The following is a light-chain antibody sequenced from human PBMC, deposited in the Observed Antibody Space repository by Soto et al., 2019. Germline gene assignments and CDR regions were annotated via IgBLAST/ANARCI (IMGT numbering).Light chain of an antibody. J-gene: IGKJ2*01. Sequence: DIVMTQSPLSLPVTPGEPASISCRSSQSLLHSNGYNYLDWYLQKPGQSPQLLIYLGSNRASGVSDRISGSGSGTDFSLKISRVEAEDVGVYYCMQVLQTPPDTFGQGTKLEIK. CDR1: QSLLHSNGYNY. V-gene: IGKV2-28*01. CDR2: LGS. CDR3: MQVLQTPPDT.